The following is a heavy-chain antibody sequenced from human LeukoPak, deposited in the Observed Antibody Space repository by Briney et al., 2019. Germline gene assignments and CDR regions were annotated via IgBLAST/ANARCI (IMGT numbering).Heavy chain of an antibody. D-gene: IGHD1-1*01. CDR2: IYHSGST. CDR1: GDSISTSYY. Sequence: SEALSLTCTVSGDSISTSYYWGWIRQPPGKGLEWIGSIYHSGSTYYSPSLKSRVTISVDTSKNQLSLRLNSVTAADTAVYYCARTRGGRDAFDVWGQGTMVTVSS. V-gene: IGHV4-38-2*02. J-gene: IGHJ3*01. CDR3: ARTRGGRDAFDV.